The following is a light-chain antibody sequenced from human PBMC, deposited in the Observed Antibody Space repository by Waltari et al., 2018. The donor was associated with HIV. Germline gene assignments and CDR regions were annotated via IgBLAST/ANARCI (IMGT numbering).Light chain of an antibody. Sequence: QSVLTQPPSASGPPGQRVTISCSGSSSNIGSNYVYWYQQLPGTAPKLLIYRNNQRPSGVPDRFSGSKSGTSASLAISGLRSEDEADYYCAAWDDSLLFGGGTKLTVL. CDR3: AAWDDSLL. CDR2: RNN. J-gene: IGLJ2*01. V-gene: IGLV1-47*01. CDR1: SSNIGSNY.